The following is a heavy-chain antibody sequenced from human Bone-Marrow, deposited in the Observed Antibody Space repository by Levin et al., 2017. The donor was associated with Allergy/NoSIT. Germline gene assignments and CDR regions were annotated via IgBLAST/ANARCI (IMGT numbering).Heavy chain of an antibody. Sequence: GGSLRLSCAASGFTFSSYGMHWVRQAPGKGLEWVAIIWFDGNNKYYADPVKGRFTISRDNSKSTLFLQLDTLRAEDTAVYYCARSYHYGYPYPWGQGTMVTVYS. J-gene: IGHJ5*02. CDR3: ARSYHYGYPYP. V-gene: IGHV3-33*01. CDR1: GFTFSSYG. CDR2: IWFDGNNK. D-gene: IGHD5-24*01.